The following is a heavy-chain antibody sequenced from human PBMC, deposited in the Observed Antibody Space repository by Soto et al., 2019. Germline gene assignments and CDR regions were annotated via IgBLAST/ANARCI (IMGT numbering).Heavy chain of an antibody. D-gene: IGHD2-2*01. CDR1: GFTFSSYA. V-gene: IGHV3-23*01. J-gene: IGHJ4*02. CDR3: AKYGCSSTACQCDY. CDR2: ISGSGAYT. Sequence: EVQLLESGGGSVQPGGSLRLSCAASGFTFSSYAMTWVRQAPGKGLEWVSAISGSGAYTYYANSVKGRFTISRDNSKHTLYLQLNSLRAEDTAVYYCAKYGCSSTACQCDYWGQGTRVTVSS.